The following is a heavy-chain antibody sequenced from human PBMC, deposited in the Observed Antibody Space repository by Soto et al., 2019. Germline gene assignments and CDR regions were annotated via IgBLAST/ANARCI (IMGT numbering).Heavy chain of an antibody. J-gene: IGHJ4*02. CDR1: GFTFSRNA. V-gene: IGHV3-30-3*01. CDR2: ISYDGTIT. Sequence: GGSLRLSCVVSGFTFSRNAMYWVRQAPGKGLERVALISYDGTITYYADTVKGRFTISRDNSKNTLYLQMKSLSAEDTAVYYCARDGSFWSGYSDYWGQGT. D-gene: IGHD3-3*01. CDR3: ARDGSFWSGYSDY.